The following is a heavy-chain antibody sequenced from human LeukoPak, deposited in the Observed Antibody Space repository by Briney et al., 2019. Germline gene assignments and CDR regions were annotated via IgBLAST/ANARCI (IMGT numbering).Heavy chain of an antibody. J-gene: IGHJ5*02. V-gene: IGHV4-59*01. Sequence: SETLSLTCTVSGGSISSYYWSWIRQPPGKGLEWIGYIYYSGSTNYNPSLKSRVTISVDTSKNQFSLKLSSVTAADTAVYYCARDYYDSSGYSRWFDPWGQGTLVTVSS. CDR3: ARDYYDSSGYSRWFDP. CDR1: GGSISSYY. D-gene: IGHD3-22*01. CDR2: IYYSGST.